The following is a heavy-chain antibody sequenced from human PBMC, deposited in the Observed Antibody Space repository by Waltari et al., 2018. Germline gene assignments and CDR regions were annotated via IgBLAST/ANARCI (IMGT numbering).Heavy chain of an antibody. V-gene: IGHV3-7*01. J-gene: IGHJ6*02. CDR3: ARDAYPYAVDV. CDR2: INRDGSEI. Sequence: EVQLVESGGDLVQPGGSLRLSCAASGSRLSNYWMGWARQAPGKGLEWVANINRDGSEIYYVDSVKGRFTISRDNAKNSLYLQMNSLRAEETAVYHCARDAYPYAVDVWGLGTTVTVSS. CDR1: GSRLSNYW.